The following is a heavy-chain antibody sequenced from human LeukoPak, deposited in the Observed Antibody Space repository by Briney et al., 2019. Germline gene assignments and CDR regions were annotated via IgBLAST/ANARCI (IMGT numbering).Heavy chain of an antibody. V-gene: IGHV4-38-2*02. CDR1: GYSISSGYY. CDR2: IYHSGST. CDR3: ARVLGPFDY. J-gene: IGHJ4*02. Sequence: SETLSLTCTVSGYSISSGYYWGWIRQPPGKGLEWIGSIYHSGSTYYNPSLKSRVTISVDTSKNQFSLKLSSVTAADTAVYYCARVLGPFDYWGQGTLVTVPS.